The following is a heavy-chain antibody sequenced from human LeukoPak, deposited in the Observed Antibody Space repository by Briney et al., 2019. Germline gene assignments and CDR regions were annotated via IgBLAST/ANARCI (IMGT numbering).Heavy chain of an antibody. V-gene: IGHV4-59*01. Sequence: SETLSLTCTVSGGSISSYYWSWIRQPPGKGLEWIGYIYYSGSTNYNPSLKSRVTISVDTSKNQFSLKLSSVTAADTAVYCCARDLVPGTTGYWGQGTLVTVSS. J-gene: IGHJ4*02. CDR1: GGSISSYY. D-gene: IGHD1-1*01. CDR2: IYYSGST. CDR3: ARDLVPGTTGY.